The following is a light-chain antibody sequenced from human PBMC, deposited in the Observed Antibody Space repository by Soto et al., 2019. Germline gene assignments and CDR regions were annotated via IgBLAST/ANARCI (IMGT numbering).Light chain of an antibody. CDR1: QSVSNNY. CDR2: GAS. CDR3: QQYGSSGT. V-gene: IGKV3-20*01. Sequence: ESILRRSRCTLSLSPGERAPLSCRASQSVSNNYLAWYQQKPGQAPRLLIYGASNRATGIPDRFSGSGSGTDFTLTISRLEPEDFAVYYCQQYGSSGTFGQGTMVDIK. J-gene: IGKJ1*01.